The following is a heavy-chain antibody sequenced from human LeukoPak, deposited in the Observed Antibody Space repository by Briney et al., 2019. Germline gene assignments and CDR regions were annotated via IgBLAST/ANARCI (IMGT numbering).Heavy chain of an antibody. CDR2: INPNSGGT. Sequence: ASVKVSCKASGYTXTGYYIHGVRQAPGQGLEWMGWINPNSGGTNYPQSFQGRVTMTSDTSITTVYMELSRLRSDDTAVYYCARVSGAYASTFDSWGQGTLVTVSS. V-gene: IGHV1-2*02. CDR1: GYTXTGYY. CDR3: ARVSGAYASTFDS. J-gene: IGHJ4*02. D-gene: IGHD4-17*01.